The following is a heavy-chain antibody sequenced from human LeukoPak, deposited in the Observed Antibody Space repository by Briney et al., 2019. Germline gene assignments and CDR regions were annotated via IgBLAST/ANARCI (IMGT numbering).Heavy chain of an antibody. J-gene: IGHJ4*02. CDR1: GFTVSGSY. CDR3: AKDPYYYDSSGYYSFDY. D-gene: IGHD3-22*01. V-gene: IGHV3-23*01. CDR2: ISGSGGST. Sequence: GGSLRLSCAASGFTVSGSYISWVRQAPGKGLEWVSAISGSGGSTYYADSVKGRFTISRDNSKNTLYLQMNSLRAEDTAVYYCAKDPYYYDSSGYYSFDYWGQGTLVTVSS.